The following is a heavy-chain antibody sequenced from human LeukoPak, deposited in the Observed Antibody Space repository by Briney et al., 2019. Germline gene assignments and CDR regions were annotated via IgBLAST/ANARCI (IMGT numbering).Heavy chain of an antibody. D-gene: IGHD4-17*01. J-gene: IGHJ4*02. CDR2: ISSTGGRT. CDR1: GFTFSSYA. V-gene: IGHV3-23*01. Sequence: GGSLRPSCAASGFTFSSYAMSWVRQAPGKGLEWVSAISSTGGRTYYADSVKGRFTISRDNSRNTVYLQMNSLRAEDTAVYYCAKESPYGDNRLYYFDYWGQGTLVTVSS. CDR3: AKESPYGDNRLYYFDY.